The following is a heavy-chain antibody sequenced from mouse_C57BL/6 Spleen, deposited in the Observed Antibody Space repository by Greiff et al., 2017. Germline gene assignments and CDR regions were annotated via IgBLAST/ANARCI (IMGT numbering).Heavy chain of an antibody. CDR2: ISDGGSYT. J-gene: IGHJ2*01. V-gene: IGHV5-4*01. CDR3: ARGRDGYLYYFDY. D-gene: IGHD2-3*01. Sequence: EVQGVESGGGLVKPGGSLKFSCAASGFTFSSYAMSWVRQTPEKRLEWVATISDGGSYTYYPDNVKGRFTFARDNAKNNLCLQMSHLKSEDTAMSYCARGRDGYLYYFDYWGQGTTLTVSS. CDR1: GFTFSSYA.